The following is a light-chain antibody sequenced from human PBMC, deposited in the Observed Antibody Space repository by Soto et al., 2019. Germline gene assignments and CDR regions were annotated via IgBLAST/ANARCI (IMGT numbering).Light chain of an antibody. CDR3: QQYNTWWT. Sequence: EIVMTQSPATLSVSPGERATLSCRASQYVSRSLAWYQQKPGQAPRLLIYGASTRATGIPAKFSGSGSGTELTLTISSLQSEDFAVYYCQQYNTWWTFGQGTKVEIK. J-gene: IGKJ1*01. CDR1: QYVSRS. V-gene: IGKV3-15*01. CDR2: GAS.